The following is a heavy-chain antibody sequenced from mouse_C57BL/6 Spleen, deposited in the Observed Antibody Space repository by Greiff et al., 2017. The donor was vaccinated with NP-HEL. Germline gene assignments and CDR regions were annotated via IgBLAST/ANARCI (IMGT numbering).Heavy chain of an antibody. CDR2: ISSGSSTI. CDR1: GFTFSDYG. Sequence: DVMLVESGGGLVKPGGSLKLSCAASGFTFSDYGMHWVRQAPEKGLEWVAYISSGSSTIYYADTVKGRFTISRDNAKNTLFLQMTSLRSEDTAMYYCARRDYYDYDERASVFDYWGQGTTLTVSS. J-gene: IGHJ2*01. CDR3: ARRDYYDYDERASVFDY. D-gene: IGHD2-4*01. V-gene: IGHV5-17*01.